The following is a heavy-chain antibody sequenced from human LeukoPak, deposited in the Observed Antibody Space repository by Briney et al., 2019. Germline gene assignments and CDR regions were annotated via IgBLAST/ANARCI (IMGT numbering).Heavy chain of an antibody. Sequence: SETLSLTCTVSGGSISSYYWSWIRQPPGKGLEWLGYIYYSGSTNYNPSLKSRVPISVDTSKNQFSLKLSSVTAADTAVYYCARALRNWFDPWGQGTLVTVSS. V-gene: IGHV4-59*01. CDR3: ARALRNWFDP. J-gene: IGHJ5*02. CDR1: GGSISSYY. CDR2: IYYSGST.